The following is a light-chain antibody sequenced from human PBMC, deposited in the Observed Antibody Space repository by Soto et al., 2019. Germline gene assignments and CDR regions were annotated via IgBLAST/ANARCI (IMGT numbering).Light chain of an antibody. J-gene: IGKJ1*01. CDR3: QQDRT. CDR1: QSVTRD. V-gene: IGKV3-15*01. Sequence: EILVTQSPATLSVSPGERVTLSCRASQSVTRDLAWYQQKPGQAPRLLIYGASTRATGIPARFSGSGSGTEFTLTISSLQSEEFAIYYCQQDRTFGQGTRVEIK. CDR2: GAS.